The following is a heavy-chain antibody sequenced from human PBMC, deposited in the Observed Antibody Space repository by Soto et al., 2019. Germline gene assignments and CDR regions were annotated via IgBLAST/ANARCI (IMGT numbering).Heavy chain of an antibody. CDR1: GYIFNRYV. J-gene: IGHJ4*02. CDR2: IDAGNGKT. V-gene: IGHV1-3*01. Sequence: QVQLVQSGAEVKKPGASVKVSCKASGYIFNRYVMHWVRQAPGQRPEWMGWIDAGNGKTKYSEKFQGRVTITRDTSASTAYMELTTLRSEDTAVYYCARGRGWYDYWGQGTQDIVSS. D-gene: IGHD6-19*01. CDR3: ARGRGWYDY.